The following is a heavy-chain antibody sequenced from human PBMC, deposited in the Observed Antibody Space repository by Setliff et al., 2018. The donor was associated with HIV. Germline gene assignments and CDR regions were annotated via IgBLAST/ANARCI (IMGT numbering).Heavy chain of an antibody. CDR3: ARVGSGWSTFDY. CDR2: FNTDTGNP. CDR1: GYTLTTYA. Sequence: GASVKVSCKASGYTLTTYAINWVRQAPGQGLEWMGWFNTDTGNPMYAQGFRGRVVVSLDTSVSTAFLQLNRLKAEDTAKYYCARVGSGWSTFDYWGQGAPVTVSS. J-gene: IGHJ4*02. D-gene: IGHD6-13*01. V-gene: IGHV7-4-1*02.